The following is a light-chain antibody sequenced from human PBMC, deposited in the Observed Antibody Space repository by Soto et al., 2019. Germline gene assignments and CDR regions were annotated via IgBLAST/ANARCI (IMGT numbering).Light chain of an antibody. J-gene: IGKJ1*01. V-gene: IGKV3-15*01. CDR3: QQYNNWPRT. CDR2: GAS. Sequence: EILITQSPATLSVSPGERATLSCRASQSVSSNLAWYQQKPGQAPRILIYGASTRDTGIPARFSGSGSGTEFTLPISRLQSEDFEVYYCQQYNNWPRTFGQGTKVDIK. CDR1: QSVSSN.